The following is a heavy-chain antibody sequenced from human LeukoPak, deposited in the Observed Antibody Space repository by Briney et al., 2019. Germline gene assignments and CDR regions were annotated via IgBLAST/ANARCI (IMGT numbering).Heavy chain of an antibody. V-gene: IGHV3-74*01. J-gene: IGHJ6*02. D-gene: IGHD2-21*02. CDR3: AGRYCGGDCFLPFRYYYYGMDV. Sequence: PGGSLRLSCAASGFTFSNYWMQWVRQTPGKGLVWVSRINTDGTSTSYADSVKGRFTISRDNAKNSLYLQMNSLRAEDTAVYYCAGRYCGGDCFLPFRYYYYGMDVWGQGTTVTVSS. CDR1: GFTFSNYW. CDR2: INTDGTST.